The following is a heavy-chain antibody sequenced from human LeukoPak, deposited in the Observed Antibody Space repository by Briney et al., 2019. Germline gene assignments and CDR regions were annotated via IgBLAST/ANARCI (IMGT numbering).Heavy chain of an antibody. V-gene: IGHV1-69*04. D-gene: IGHD3-9*01. CDR3: AAGRYFDLVDY. CDR1: GGXFSSYA. J-gene: IGHJ4*02. Sequence: SVKVSCKASGGXFSSYAISWVRQAPGQGLEWTGRIIPILGIANYAQKFQERVTITRDMSTSTAYMELSSLRSEDTAVYYCAAGRYFDLVDYWGQGTLVTVSS. CDR2: IIPILGIA.